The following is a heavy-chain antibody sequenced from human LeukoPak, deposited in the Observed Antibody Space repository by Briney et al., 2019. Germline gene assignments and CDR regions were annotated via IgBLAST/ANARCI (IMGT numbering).Heavy chain of an antibody. D-gene: IGHD3-10*01. CDR2: ISYDGSNK. J-gene: IGHJ5*02. CDR3: AKEVLWFGELSPNWFDP. CDR1: GFTFSSYG. V-gene: IGHV3-30*18. Sequence: GRSLRLSCAASGFTFSSYGMHWVRQAPGKGLEWVAVISYDGSNKYYADSVKGRFTISRDNSKNTLYLQMNSLRAEDTAVYYCAKEVLWFGELSPNWFDPWGQGTLVTVSS.